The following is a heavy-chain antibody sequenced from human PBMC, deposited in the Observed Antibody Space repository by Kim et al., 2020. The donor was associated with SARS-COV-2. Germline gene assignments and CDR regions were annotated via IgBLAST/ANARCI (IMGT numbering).Heavy chain of an antibody. Sequence: SAKDRFTISRDHSKNTLYLQMNTLRAEATAVYYCAKGGRLEGYSHYGFDYWGQGTLVTVSS. V-gene: IGHV3-23*01. CDR3: AKGGRLEGYSHYGFDY. J-gene: IGHJ4*02. D-gene: IGHD4-4*01.